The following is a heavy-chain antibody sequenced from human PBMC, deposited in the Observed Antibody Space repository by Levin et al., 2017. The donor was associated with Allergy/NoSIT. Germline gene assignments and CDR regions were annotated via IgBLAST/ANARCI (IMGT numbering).Heavy chain of an antibody. CDR3: ARRLVPAGQSHYGMDV. CDR2: IWYDGSYK. CDR1: GFTFRNFA. J-gene: IGHJ6*02. D-gene: IGHD1-26*01. V-gene: IGHV3-33*03. Sequence: GGSLRLSCVASGFTFRNFAIHWVRQAPGKGLEWVAIIWYDGSYKYYADSVKGRFTISRDNSRDTLYLQMNGLRAEDTAVYYCARRLVPAGQSHYGMDVWGQGTRVIVSS.